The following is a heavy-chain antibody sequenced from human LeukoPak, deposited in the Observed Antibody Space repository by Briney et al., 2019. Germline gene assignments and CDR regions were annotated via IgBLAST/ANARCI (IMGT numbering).Heavy chain of an antibody. CDR2: ISSSSSYI. J-gene: IGHJ4*02. CDR1: GFTFSSYS. CDR3: ARVRGSSGWYYFDY. D-gene: IGHD6-19*01. Sequence: PGGSLRLSCAASGFTFSSYSMNWVRQAPGKGLEWVSSISSSSSYIYYADSVKGRFTISRDNAKNSLYLQMDSLTAEDAAVYYCARVRGSSGWYYFDYWGQGALVTVSS. V-gene: IGHV3-21*04.